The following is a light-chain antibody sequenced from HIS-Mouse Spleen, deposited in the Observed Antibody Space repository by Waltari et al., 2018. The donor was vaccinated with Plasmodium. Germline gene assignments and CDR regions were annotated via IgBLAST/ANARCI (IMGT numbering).Light chain of an antibody. Sequence: QTVVTQEPSLTVSPGGTVTLTCASSTGAVTSGYYPNWFQQKPGQAPRALIYSTSNNPPWNPARFSGALLGGKAALTLSGVQPEDEAEYYCLLYYGGAWVFGGGTKLTVL. V-gene: IGLV7-43*01. CDR3: LLYYGGAWV. J-gene: IGLJ3*02. CDR2: STS. CDR1: TGAVTSGYY.